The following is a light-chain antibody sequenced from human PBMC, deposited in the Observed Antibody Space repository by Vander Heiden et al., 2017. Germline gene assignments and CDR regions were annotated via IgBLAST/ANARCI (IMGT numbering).Light chain of an antibody. CDR2: KAS. CDR3: QQYYSYSWT. J-gene: IGKJ1*01. CDR1: LRISSW. V-gene: IGKV1-5*03. Sequence: DIQMTQSTSTLSASVGDRVTITCRARLRISSWLAWYQQKPGKAPKLLSYKASSLESGVPSRFSGSGSGTEFTLTITSLQPDDFATYYCQQYYSYSWTFGQGTKVEIK.